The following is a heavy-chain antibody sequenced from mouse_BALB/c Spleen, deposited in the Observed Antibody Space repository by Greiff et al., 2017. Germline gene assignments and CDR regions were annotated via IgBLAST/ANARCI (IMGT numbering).Heavy chain of an antibody. CDR3: ARWGGYDGGMDY. V-gene: IGHV5-17*02. CDR1: GFTFSSFG. CDR2: ISSGSSTI. J-gene: IGHJ4*01. D-gene: IGHD2-14*01. Sequence: EVQVVESGGGLVQPGGSRKLSCAASGFTFSSFGMHWVRQAPEKGLEWVAYISSGSSTIYYADKVKGRFTISRDNPKNTLFLQMTSLRSEDTAMYYWARWGGYDGGMDYWGQGTSVTVSS.